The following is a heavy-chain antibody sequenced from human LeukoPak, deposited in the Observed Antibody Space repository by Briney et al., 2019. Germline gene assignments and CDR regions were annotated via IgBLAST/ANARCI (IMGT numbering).Heavy chain of an antibody. V-gene: IGHV3-23*01. J-gene: IGHJ3*02. CDR1: GFTFSSYG. CDR2: ISGSGGST. CDR3: ARDKTRGAVGAFDI. Sequence: PGGSLRLSCAASGFTFSSYGMSWVRQAPGKGLEWVSAISGSGGSTYYADSVKGRFTISRDNAKNSLYLQMNSLRAEDTAVYYCARDKTRGAVGAFDIWGQGTMVTVSS.